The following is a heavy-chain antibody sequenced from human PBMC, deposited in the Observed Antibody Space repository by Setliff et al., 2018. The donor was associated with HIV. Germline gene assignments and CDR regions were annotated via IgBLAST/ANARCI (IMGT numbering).Heavy chain of an antibody. V-gene: IGHV1-3*03. CDR2: INVDSGNT. CDR1: GYTFTNYA. D-gene: IGHD3-22*01. CDR3: ARERDSNGYQFDY. Sequence: ASVKVSCKAAGYTFTNYAMHWLRQAPGQKREWMGWINVDSGNTKYLQDLQGRFTITKDRSASTAYMEVSNLRSEDMAVSYCARERDSNGYQFDYWGQGTLVTVSS. J-gene: IGHJ4*02.